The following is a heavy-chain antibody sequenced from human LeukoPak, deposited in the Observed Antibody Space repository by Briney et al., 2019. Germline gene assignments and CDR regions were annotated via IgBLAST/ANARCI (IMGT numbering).Heavy chain of an antibody. J-gene: IGHJ6*03. Sequence: GGSLRLSCAASGFTFSSYAMSWVRQAPGKGLEWVSAISGSGGSTYYADSVKGRFTISRDNSKNTLYLQMNSLRAEDTAVYYCAKDPNWGTHYYYYMDVWGKGTTVTVSS. CDR2: ISGSGGST. V-gene: IGHV3-23*01. D-gene: IGHD7-27*01. CDR1: GFTFSSYA. CDR3: AKDPNWGTHYYYYMDV.